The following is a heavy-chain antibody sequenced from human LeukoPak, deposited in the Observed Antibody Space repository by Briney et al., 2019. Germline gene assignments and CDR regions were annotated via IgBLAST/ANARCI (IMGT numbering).Heavy chain of an antibody. CDR3: ATSGTVRGGRDY. Sequence: PGGSLRLSCAASGFTFSSCWLSWVRQAPGMGLEWVASIKQDGSEKYYVDSVKGRFTISRDNAKNSLYLQMNSLRAEDTAVYYCATSGTVRGGRDYWGQGTLVTVSP. D-gene: IGHD3-10*01. CDR1: GFTFSSCW. J-gene: IGHJ4*02. V-gene: IGHV3-7*01. CDR2: IKQDGSEK.